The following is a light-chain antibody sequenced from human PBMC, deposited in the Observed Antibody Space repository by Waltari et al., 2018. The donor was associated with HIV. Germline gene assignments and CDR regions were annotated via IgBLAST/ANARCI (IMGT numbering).Light chain of an antibody. CDR1: SSNIVSNY. Sequence: QSVLTQPPSASGTPGQRVTISCSGSSSNIVSNYVYWYQQLPGTAPKLLNYRNTQRPAGVPDRFSGSKAGTSASLAISGLRSEDEADYYCAAWDDSMSGGFGGGTKLTVL. CDR2: RNT. V-gene: IGLV1-47*01. CDR3: AAWDDSMSGG. J-gene: IGLJ3*02.